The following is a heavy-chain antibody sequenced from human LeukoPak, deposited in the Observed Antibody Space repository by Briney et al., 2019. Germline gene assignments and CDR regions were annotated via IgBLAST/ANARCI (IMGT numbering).Heavy chain of an antibody. CDR2: IGTTSTFI. Sequence: AGGSLRLSCAASGFTFTSYTMNWVREAPGKGLEWVASIGTTSTFIHYADSVKGRFTISRDNAQDSLFLQMNSLGAEDTAVCYCAKAHPGFDYWGQGVLVTVSS. CDR1: GFTFTSYT. V-gene: IGHV3-21*01. J-gene: IGHJ4*02. CDR3: AKAHPGFDY.